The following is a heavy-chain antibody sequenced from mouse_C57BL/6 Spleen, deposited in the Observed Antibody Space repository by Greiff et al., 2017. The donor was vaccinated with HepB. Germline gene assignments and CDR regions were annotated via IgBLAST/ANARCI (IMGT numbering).Heavy chain of an antibody. CDR1: GYAFSSSW. Sequence: VQLVESGPELVKPGASVKISCKASGYAFSSSWMNWVKQRPGKGLEWIGRIYPGDGDTNYNGKFKGKATLTADKSSSTAYMQLSSLTSEDSAVYFCAIDYGSSYSWFAYWGQGTLVTVSA. V-gene: IGHV1-82*01. D-gene: IGHD1-1*01. J-gene: IGHJ3*01. CDR2: IYPGDGDT. CDR3: AIDYGSSYSWFAY.